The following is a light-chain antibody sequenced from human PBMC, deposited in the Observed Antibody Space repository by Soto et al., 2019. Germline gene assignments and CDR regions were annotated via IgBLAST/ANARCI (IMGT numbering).Light chain of an antibody. CDR3: SSFTRSSTWL. Sequence: QSVLTQPASVSGSPGQSITISCTGTSSDVGGYNYVSWYQQHPGKAPKLMIYEVNNRPSGVSNRFSGSKSGNTASLTISRLQAEDEADYYCSSFTRSSTWLFGGGTKLTVL. J-gene: IGLJ3*02. CDR2: EVN. V-gene: IGLV2-14*01. CDR1: SSDVGGYNY.